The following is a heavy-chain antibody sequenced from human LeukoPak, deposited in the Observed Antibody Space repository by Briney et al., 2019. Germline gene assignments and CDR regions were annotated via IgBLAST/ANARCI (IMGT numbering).Heavy chain of an antibody. CDR3: ARVGSTMVRGRVVYWFDP. Sequence: GASVKVSCKASGYTFTGYYMHWVRQAPGQGLEWMGWINPNSGGTNYAQKFQGRVTMTRDTSISTAYMELSRLRSDDTAVYYCARVGSTMVRGRVVYWFDPWGQGTLVTVSS. V-gene: IGHV1-2*02. CDR2: INPNSGGT. CDR1: GYTFTGYY. D-gene: IGHD3-10*01. J-gene: IGHJ5*02.